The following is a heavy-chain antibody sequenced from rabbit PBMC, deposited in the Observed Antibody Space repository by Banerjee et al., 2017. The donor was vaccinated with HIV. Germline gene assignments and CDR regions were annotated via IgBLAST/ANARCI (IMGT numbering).Heavy chain of an antibody. D-gene: IGHD1-1*01. CDR1: GFSFSSGYY. J-gene: IGHJ4*01. Sequence: QSLEESGGGLVQPGASLTLTCTASGFSFSSGYYMCWVRQAPGKGLEWVTCIYIGYSETTYYASWAKGRFTISKTSSTTVTLQMTSLTAADTATYFCARGIVDSGWYFNLWGPGTLVTVS. V-gene: IGHV1S40*01. CDR2: IYIGYSETT. CDR3: ARGIVDSGWYFNL.